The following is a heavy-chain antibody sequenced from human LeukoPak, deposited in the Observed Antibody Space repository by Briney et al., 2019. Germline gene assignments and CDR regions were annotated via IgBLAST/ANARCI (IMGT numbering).Heavy chain of an antibody. CDR1: GFTFSTSW. CDR2: MNPVGGVR. CDR3: ARDPAYGALDY. Sequence: GGSLRLSCAASGFTFSTSWMSWVRQSPGKGLEWVADMNPVGGVRYYVDSVKSRFTISRDNAKNSIYLQMDSLRAEDTAVYYCARDPAYGALDYWGQGTLVTVSS. D-gene: IGHD4-17*01. J-gene: IGHJ4*02. V-gene: IGHV3-7*01.